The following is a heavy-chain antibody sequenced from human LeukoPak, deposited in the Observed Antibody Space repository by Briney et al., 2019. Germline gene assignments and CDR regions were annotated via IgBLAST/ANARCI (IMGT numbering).Heavy chain of an antibody. V-gene: IGHV6-1*01. CDR3: ARDGIPDFWSGLYYFDY. CDR2: TNYRSKWYN. D-gene: IGHD3-3*01. Sequence: SQTLSLTCAISGDSVSSNSAAWNWIRQSPSRGLEWLGRTNYRSKWYNDYAVSVKSRITINPDTSKNQFSLQLNSVTPEDTAVYYCARDGIPDFWSGLYYFDYWGQGTLVTVSS. CDR1: GDSVSSNSAA. J-gene: IGHJ4*02.